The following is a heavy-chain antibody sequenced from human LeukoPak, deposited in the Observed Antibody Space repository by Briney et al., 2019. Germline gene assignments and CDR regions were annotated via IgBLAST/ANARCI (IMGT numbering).Heavy chain of an antibody. Sequence: PGGSLRLSCAASGFTFSGSAMHWVRQASGKGLEWVGRIRSKANSYATAYAASVKGRFTISRDDSKNTAYLQMNSLKTEDTAVYYCTRPGDPYCGGDCYSNDAFDIWGQGTMVTVSS. D-gene: IGHD2-21*02. J-gene: IGHJ3*02. CDR1: GFTFSGSA. V-gene: IGHV3-73*01. CDR2: IRSKANSYAT. CDR3: TRPGDPYCGGDCYSNDAFDI.